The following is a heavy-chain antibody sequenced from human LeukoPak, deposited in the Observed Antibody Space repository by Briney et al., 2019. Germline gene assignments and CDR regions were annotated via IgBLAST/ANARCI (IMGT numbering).Heavy chain of an antibody. J-gene: IGHJ4*02. CDR3: ARGTYDFWTGYYVDY. D-gene: IGHD3-3*01. CDR1: GFTFSRYE. Sequence: GGSLRLSCAVSGFTFSRYEMNWVRPAPGEGLGWVSYISSAATTIYYADSVKGRFTISRDNAKNSLYLQMNSLAAEDTAVYFCARGTYDFWTGYYVDYWGQGTLVTVSS. CDR2: ISSAATTI. V-gene: IGHV3-48*03.